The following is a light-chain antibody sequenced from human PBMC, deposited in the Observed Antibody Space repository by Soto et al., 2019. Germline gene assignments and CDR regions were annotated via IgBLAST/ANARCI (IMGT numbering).Light chain of an antibody. CDR2: DSN. J-gene: IGKJ1*01. CDR1: QGIGST. V-gene: IGKV3-15*01. Sequence: EIVLTQSPATLSVSPGERVALSCRASQGIGSTLAWYRQQPGQAPGLLIYDSNIRATGVPARFSGSGSGTEFTLTISSLQSEDFAVYYCQQYNNWPPITFGQGTKVDIK. CDR3: QQYNNWPPIT.